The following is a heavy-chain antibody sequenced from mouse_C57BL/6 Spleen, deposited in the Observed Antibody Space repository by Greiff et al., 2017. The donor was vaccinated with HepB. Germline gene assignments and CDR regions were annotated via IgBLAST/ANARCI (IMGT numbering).Heavy chain of an antibody. D-gene: IGHD2-2*01. J-gene: IGHJ2*01. CDR1: GYSFTSYY. CDR2: IYPGSGNT. CDR3: ARGVTTSYYFDY. V-gene: IGHV1-66*01. Sequence: VQLQQSGPELVKPGASVKISCKASGYSFTSYYIHWVKQRPGQGLEWIGWIYPGSGNTKYNEKFKGKATLTADTSSSTAYMQLSSLTSEDSAVYYCARGVTTSYYFDYGGQGTTLTVSS.